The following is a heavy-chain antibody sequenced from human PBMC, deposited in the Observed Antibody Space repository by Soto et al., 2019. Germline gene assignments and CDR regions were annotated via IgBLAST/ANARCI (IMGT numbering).Heavy chain of an antibody. CDR1: GFTFSDSY. CDR2: TKNKAASYAT. Sequence: EVQLVESGGGLIQPGESLRLSCSTSGFTFSDSYIDWVRQAPGKGLEWVGRTKNKAASYATEYAASVKGRFSISRDHSQNSLYLQMNSLKIDDTAVYYCTAWGWGSDFEAAWGQGTQVIVSS. D-gene: IGHD3-10*01. J-gene: IGHJ4*02. V-gene: IGHV3-72*01. CDR3: TAWGWGSDFEAA.